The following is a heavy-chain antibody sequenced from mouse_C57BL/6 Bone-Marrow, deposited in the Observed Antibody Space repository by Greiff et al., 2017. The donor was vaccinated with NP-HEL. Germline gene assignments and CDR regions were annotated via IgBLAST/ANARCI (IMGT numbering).Heavy chain of an antibody. CDR2: IDPSDSYT. Sequence: QVQLQQPGAELVKPGASVKLSCKASGYTFTSYWMQWVKQRPGQGLEWIGEIDPSDSYTNYNQKFKGKATLTVDTSSSTAYMQLSSLTSEDSAVYDCARRRPTVAHYFDYWGQGTTLTVSS. CDR1: GYTFTSYW. D-gene: IGHD1-1*01. CDR3: ARRRPTVAHYFDY. J-gene: IGHJ2*01. V-gene: IGHV1-50*01.